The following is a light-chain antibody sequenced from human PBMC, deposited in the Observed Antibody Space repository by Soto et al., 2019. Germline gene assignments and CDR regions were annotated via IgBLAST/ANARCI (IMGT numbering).Light chain of an antibody. CDR2: DVS. V-gene: IGLV2-14*03. CDR3: SSYTSSTLV. CDR1: SSDVGAYNY. J-gene: IGLJ2*01. Sequence: QSVLTQPASVSGSPGQSITISCTGTSSDVGAYNYVSWYQQHPGTAPKLMIYDVSNRPSGFSNRFSGSKSGNTASLTISRLQAEDEADYYCSSYTSSTLVFGGGTKVTVL.